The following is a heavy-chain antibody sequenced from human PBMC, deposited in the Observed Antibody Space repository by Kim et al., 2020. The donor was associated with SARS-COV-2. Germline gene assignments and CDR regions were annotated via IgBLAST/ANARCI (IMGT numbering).Heavy chain of an antibody. D-gene: IGHD2-15*01. Sequence: SVKVSCKASGGTFSSYAISWVRQAPGQGLEWMGGIIPIFGTANYAQKFQGRVTITADESTSTAYMELSSLRSEDTAVYYCATTSPRKGAATLPDYWGQGTLVTVSS. CDR1: GGTFSSYA. CDR2: IIPIFGTA. V-gene: IGHV1-69*13. J-gene: IGHJ4*02. CDR3: ATTSPRKGAATLPDY.